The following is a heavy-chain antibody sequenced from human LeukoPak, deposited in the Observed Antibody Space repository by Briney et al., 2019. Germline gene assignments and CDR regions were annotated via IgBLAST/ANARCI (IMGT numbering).Heavy chain of an antibody. J-gene: IGHJ4*02. CDR2: IYHSGST. Sequence: SGTLSLTCAVSGGSISSSNWWSWVRQPPGKGLEWIGEIYHSGSTNYNPSLKSRVTISVDKSKNQFSLKLSSVTPEDTAVYYCARGREMVVTPYYFDYWGQGTLVTVSS. CDR1: GGSISSSNW. V-gene: IGHV4-4*02. D-gene: IGHD4-23*01. CDR3: ARGREMVVTPYYFDY.